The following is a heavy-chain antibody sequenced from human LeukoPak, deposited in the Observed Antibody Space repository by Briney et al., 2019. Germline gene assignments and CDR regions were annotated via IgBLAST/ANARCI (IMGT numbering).Heavy chain of an antibody. CDR2: ISAYSGNT. Sequence: GASVKVSCKASGYIFINYGISWVRQAPGQELEWMGRISAYSGNTDYAQNLQGRVTMTTDTSTTTAYMELRSLTSDGTAVYYCARVNDYSNYVPDYWGQGTLVTVSS. CDR3: ARVNDYSNYVPDY. D-gene: IGHD4-11*01. V-gene: IGHV1-18*01. CDR1: GYIFINYG. J-gene: IGHJ4*02.